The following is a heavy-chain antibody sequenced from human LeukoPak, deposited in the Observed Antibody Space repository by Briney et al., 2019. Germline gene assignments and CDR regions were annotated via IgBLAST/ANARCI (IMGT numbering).Heavy chain of an antibody. CDR3: ARVIRAAPGKGYFDY. CDR1: GFIFSTYA. Sequence: SGGSLSLSCAPSGFIFSTYALSWVRQAPGKGLEWASSISGSGGSTYHADSVKGRFTISRDSSKNTLYLQMNSLRAEDTAIYYCARVIRAAPGKGYFDYWGQGTLVTVSS. V-gene: IGHV3-23*01. J-gene: IGHJ4*02. CDR2: ISGSGGST. D-gene: IGHD6-13*01.